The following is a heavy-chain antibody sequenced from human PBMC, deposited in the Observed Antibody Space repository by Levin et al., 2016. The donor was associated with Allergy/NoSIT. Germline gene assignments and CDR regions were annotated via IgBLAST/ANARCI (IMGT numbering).Heavy chain of an antibody. J-gene: IGHJ4*02. Sequence: SVKVSCKASGGTFSSYAISWVRQAPGQGLEWMGGIIPIFGIANYAQKFQGRVTITADKSTSTAYMELSSLRSEDTAVYYCATTLYSGSYEGPRSFDYWGQGTLVTVSS. CDR2: IIPIFGIA. V-gene: IGHV1-69*10. D-gene: IGHD1-26*01. CDR1: GGTFSSYA. CDR3: ATTLYSGSYEGPRSFDY.